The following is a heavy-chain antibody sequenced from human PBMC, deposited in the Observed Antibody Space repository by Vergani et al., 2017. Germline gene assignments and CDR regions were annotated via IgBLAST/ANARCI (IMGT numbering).Heavy chain of an antibody. CDR1: GGSFSGYY. CDR3: ARIPRVLRYFDSSSLSSIRHYYYGMDV. CDR2: INHSGST. V-gene: IGHV4-34*01. Sequence: QVQLQQWGAGLLKPSEPLSLTCAVYGGSFSGYYWSWIRQPPGKGLEWIGEINHSGSTNYNPSFKSPVTISVDTSKNQFSLKLSSVTAADTAVYYCARIPRVLRYFDSSSLSSIRHYYYGMDVWGQGTTVTVSS. J-gene: IGHJ6*02. D-gene: IGHD3-9*01.